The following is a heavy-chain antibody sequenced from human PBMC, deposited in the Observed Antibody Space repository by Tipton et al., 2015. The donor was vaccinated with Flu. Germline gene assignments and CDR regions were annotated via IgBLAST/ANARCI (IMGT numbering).Heavy chain of an antibody. J-gene: IGHJ3*02. CDR1: GGSISRTPAF. D-gene: IGHD7-27*01. CDR2: FHNTGSIYNAKT. CDR3: ARHGKDTGDYLASFDI. V-gene: IGHV4-39*07. Sequence: TLSLTCSVSGGSISRTPAFWGWVRQPPGKRPEWIAAFHNTGSIYNAKTYFDSSLNSRVTISTDASKNQFSLTLTSVTAADTAVYYCARHGKDTGDYLASFDIWGQGTMVTVSS.